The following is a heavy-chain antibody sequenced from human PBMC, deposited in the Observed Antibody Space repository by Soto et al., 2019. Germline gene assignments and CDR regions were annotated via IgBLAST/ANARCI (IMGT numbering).Heavy chain of an antibody. CDR3: ARDLTTGTRYFDY. CDR1: GFTFSSYS. D-gene: IGHD6-13*01. Sequence: EVQLVESGGGLVKPGGSLRLSCAASGFTFSSYSMNWFRQAPGKGLEWVSSISSSSSYIYYADSVKGRFTISRDNAKNSLYLQMNSLRAEDTAVYYCARDLTTGTRYFDYWGQGTLVTVSS. V-gene: IGHV3-21*01. CDR2: ISSSSSYI. J-gene: IGHJ4*02.